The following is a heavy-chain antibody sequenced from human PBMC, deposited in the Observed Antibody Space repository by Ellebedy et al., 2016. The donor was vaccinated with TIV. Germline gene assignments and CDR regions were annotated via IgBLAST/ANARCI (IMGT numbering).Heavy chain of an antibody. CDR1: GGSISSYY. CDR3: ARDRVDDYGSGSYQYYYYYGMDV. Sequence: SETLSLTCTVSGGSISSYYWGWIRQPPGKGLEWIGEINHSGSTNYNPSLKSRVTISVDTSKNQFSLNLSSVTAADTAVYYCARDRVDDYGSGSYQYYYYYGMDVWGQGTTVTVSS. J-gene: IGHJ6*02. V-gene: IGHV4-34*01. D-gene: IGHD3-10*01. CDR2: INHSGST.